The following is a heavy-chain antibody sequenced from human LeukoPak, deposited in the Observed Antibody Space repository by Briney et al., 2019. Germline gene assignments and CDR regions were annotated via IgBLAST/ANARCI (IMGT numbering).Heavy chain of an antibody. J-gene: IGHJ4*02. Sequence: ASVKVSCKASGYTFTGYYIHWVRQAPGQGLEWMGWINPNSGGTNYAQKFQGRVTMTRDTSIRTAYMELSRLRSDDTAVYYCARDTNRTPDYWGQGTLVTVSS. D-gene: IGHD1-14*01. V-gene: IGHV1-2*02. CDR1: GYTFTGYY. CDR3: ARDTNRTPDY. CDR2: INPNSGGT.